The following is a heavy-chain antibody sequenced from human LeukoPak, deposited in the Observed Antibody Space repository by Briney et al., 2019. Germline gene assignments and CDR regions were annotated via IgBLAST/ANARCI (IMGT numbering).Heavy chain of an antibody. Sequence: GGSLRLSCAASGFTFSSYAMHWVRQAPGKGLEWVAVISYDGSNKYYADSVKGRFTISRDNSKNTLYLQMNSLRAEDTAVYYCARAHSSAELLPGVGGFDYWGQGTLVTVSS. J-gene: IGHJ4*02. CDR3: ARAHSSAELLPGVGGFDY. CDR1: GFTFSSYA. D-gene: IGHD1-26*01. V-gene: IGHV3-30*04. CDR2: ISYDGSNK.